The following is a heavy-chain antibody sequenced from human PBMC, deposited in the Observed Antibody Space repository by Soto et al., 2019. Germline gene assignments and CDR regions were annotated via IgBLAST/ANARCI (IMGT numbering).Heavy chain of an antibody. J-gene: IGHJ6*02. CDR2: INPSGGST. Sequence: GALVKVSCKASGYTFTSYYMHWVRQAPGQGLEWMGIINPSGGSTSYAQKFQGRVTMTRDTSTSTVYMELSSLRSEDTAVYYCARINDSSGSPYYYYGMDVWGQGTTVTVSS. V-gene: IGHV1-46*01. D-gene: IGHD3-22*01. CDR3: ARINDSSGSPYYYYGMDV. CDR1: GYTFTSYY.